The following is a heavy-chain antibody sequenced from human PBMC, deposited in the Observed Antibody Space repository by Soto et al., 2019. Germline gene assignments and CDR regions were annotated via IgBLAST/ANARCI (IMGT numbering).Heavy chain of an antibody. V-gene: IGHV3-15*07. D-gene: IGHD2-15*01. CDR1: GVSFSYVW. CDR3: STGRDDLLY. CDR2: IKSKTDGGTT. Sequence: EVQLVESGEGLVKPGGSLRLSCAASGVSFSYVWMNWVRQAPGKGLEWVGRIKSKTDGGTTVYAAPVKGRFTISRDDSTNTLYLQMNSLKTEDTAVYYCSTGRDDLLYWGQGTLVTVSS. J-gene: IGHJ4*02.